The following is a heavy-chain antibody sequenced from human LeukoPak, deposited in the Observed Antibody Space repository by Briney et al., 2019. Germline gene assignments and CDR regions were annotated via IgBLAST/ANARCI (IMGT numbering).Heavy chain of an antibody. CDR2: ISGSGGST. J-gene: IGHJ4*02. CDR3: AKEGLVVVAASPFFDY. V-gene: IGHV3-23*01. Sequence: GGSLRLSCAASGFTFSSYAMSWVRQAPGKGLEWVSAISGSGGSTYYADSVKGRFTISRDNSKNTLYLQMNSLRAEDTAVYYCAKEGLVVVAASPFFDYWGQGTLVTVSS. D-gene: IGHD2-15*01. CDR1: GFTFSSYA.